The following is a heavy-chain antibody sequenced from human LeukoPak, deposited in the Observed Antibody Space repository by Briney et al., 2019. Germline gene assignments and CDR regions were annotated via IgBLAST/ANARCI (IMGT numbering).Heavy chain of an antibody. D-gene: IGHD6-13*01. CDR3: ARDWQQLAFDY. CDR1: GFTFSSYA. Sequence: GRSLRLSCAASGFTFSSYAMLWVRQAPGKGLEWVAVISYDGSNKYYADSVKGRSTISRDNSKNTLYLQMNSLRAEDTAVYYCARDWQQLAFDYWGQGTLVTVSS. V-gene: IGHV3-30*04. J-gene: IGHJ4*02. CDR2: ISYDGSNK.